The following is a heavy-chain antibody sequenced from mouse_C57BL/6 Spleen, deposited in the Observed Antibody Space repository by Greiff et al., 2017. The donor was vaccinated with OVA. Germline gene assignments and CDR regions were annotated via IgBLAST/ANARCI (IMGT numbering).Heavy chain of an antibody. CDR3: ARENVILYYFYC. Sequence: QVQLQQPGAELVMPGASVKLSCKASGYTFTSYWMHWVKQRPGQGLEWIGDIDPSDSYTNYNHKVTGQSTLTVDKSSITAYMQLSSLSSEDSAVYYFARENVILYYFYCWGQGTTLTVSS. J-gene: IGHJ2*01. CDR2: IDPSDSYT. V-gene: IGHV1-69*01. CDR1: GYTFTSYW.